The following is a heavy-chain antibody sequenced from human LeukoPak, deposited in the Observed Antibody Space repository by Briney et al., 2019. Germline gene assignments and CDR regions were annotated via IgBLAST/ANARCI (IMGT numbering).Heavy chain of an antibody. Sequence: SETLSLTCTLSGGSISTYYWSWIRQPPGKGLEWIGYIYHSGSTNYNPSLKSRVTISVDTSKNQFSLKLSSVTAADTAVYYCARSPIVVVPAATPIFDYWGQGTLVTVSS. D-gene: IGHD2-2*01. CDR2: IYHSGST. CDR1: GGSISTYY. CDR3: ARSPIVVVPAATPIFDY. J-gene: IGHJ4*02. V-gene: IGHV4-59*01.